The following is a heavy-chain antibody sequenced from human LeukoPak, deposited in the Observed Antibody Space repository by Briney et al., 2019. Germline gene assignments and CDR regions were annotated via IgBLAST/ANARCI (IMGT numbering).Heavy chain of an antibody. D-gene: IGHD1-26*01. CDR3: AKGGSYAPLDC. J-gene: IGHJ4*02. CDR1: GFTFSSSA. CDR2: ISDSGGDS. V-gene: IGHV3-23*01. Sequence: GGSLRLSCTASGFTFSSSAMTWVRQAPGKGLDWVSAISDSGGDSIYTDSVKDRFTISRDNSKNTLYLQMNSLRAEDTALYYCAKGGSYAPLDCWGQGTLVTVSS.